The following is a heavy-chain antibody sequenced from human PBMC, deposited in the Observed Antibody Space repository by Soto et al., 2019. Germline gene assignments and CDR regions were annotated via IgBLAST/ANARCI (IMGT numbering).Heavy chain of an antibody. CDR3: VRGSYGDSDS. J-gene: IGHJ5*01. Sequence: EVQLVESGGGLVKPGGSLRLSCAASGFTFSVYTMNWVRQAPGKGLEWVSSLDPSSTYIYYADSVKGRFTLSRDNAKTSLFPRLNSLRADDTALYYSVRGSYGDSDSWGQGTLVTVSS. CDR2: LDPSSTYI. V-gene: IGHV3-21*02. CDR1: GFTFSVYT. D-gene: IGHD4-17*01.